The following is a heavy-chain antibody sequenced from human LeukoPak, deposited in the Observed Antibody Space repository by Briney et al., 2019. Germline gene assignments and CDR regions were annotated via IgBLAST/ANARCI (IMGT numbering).Heavy chain of an antibody. J-gene: IGHJ4*02. V-gene: IGHV3-23*01. CDR1: GLTLSSYW. CDR3: AKDPNVDTAMVIDY. CDR2: ISGSGGST. D-gene: IGHD5-18*01. Sequence: GGSLRLSCAASGLTLSSYWMSWVRQAPGKGLEWVSAISGSGGSTYYADSVKGRFTISRDNSKNTLYLQMNSLRAEDTAVYYCAKDPNVDTAMVIDYWGQGTLVTVSS.